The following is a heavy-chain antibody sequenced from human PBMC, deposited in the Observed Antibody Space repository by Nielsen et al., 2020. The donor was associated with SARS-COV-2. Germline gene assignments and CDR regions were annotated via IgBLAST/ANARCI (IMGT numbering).Heavy chain of an antibody. D-gene: IGHD3-10*01. Sequence: SETLSLTCAVYGGSFSGYYWSWIRQPPGKGLEWIGEINHSGSTNYNPSLKSRVTISVDTSKNQFSLRLTSVTAADTAVFYCARSGPFGELLGWFDPWGQGTLVTVSS. CDR3: ARSGPFGELLGWFDP. V-gene: IGHV4-34*01. CDR2: INHSGST. CDR1: GGSFSGYY. J-gene: IGHJ5*02.